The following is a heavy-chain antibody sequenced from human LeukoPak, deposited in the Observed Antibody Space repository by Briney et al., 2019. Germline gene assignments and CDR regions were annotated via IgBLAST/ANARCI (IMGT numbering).Heavy chain of an antibody. CDR1: GFTFCSSW. Sequence: GGSLRLSCAASGFTFCSSWMSWLRQAPGRGLEWVANIKNDGSEKYYVDSVKGRFTFSRDNAKDSVFLQMNSLRPEDTAVYYCARQVGYSYGLFDQWGQGTLVIVSS. D-gene: IGHD5-18*01. CDR3: ARQVGYSYGLFDQ. V-gene: IGHV3-7*01. CDR2: IKNDGSEK. J-gene: IGHJ4*02.